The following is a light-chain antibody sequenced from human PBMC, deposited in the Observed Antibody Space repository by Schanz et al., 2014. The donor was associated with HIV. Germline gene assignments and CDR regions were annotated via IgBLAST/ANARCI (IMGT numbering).Light chain of an antibody. V-gene: IGLV1-51*01. J-gene: IGLJ2*01. CDR1: ALIIGHNS. Sequence: QSVLTQPPSVSAAPGQRVTISCSGSALIIGHNSVSWYQHFPGTAPKLLIYDDHVRPSEIPDRFSGSIFGQSATLAIIGLQTEDEADYYCATWDTFLNGVVFGGGIKLTVL. CDR2: DDH. CDR3: ATWDTFLNGVV.